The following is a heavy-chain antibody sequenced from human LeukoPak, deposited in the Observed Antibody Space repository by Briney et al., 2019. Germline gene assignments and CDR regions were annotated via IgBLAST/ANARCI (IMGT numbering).Heavy chain of an antibody. CDR3: AKPSSGYTSFHI. CDR1: GLTFRSYA. V-gene: IGHV3-23*01. Sequence: GSLRLSCVVSGLTFRSYAMSWVRQAPGKGLEWVSAISGSGGSTYYADSVKGRFTISRDNSKNTLHLQMNSLRVEDTAVYYCAKPSSGYTSFHIWGQGTMVTVSS. J-gene: IGHJ3*02. D-gene: IGHD3-22*01. CDR2: ISGSGGST.